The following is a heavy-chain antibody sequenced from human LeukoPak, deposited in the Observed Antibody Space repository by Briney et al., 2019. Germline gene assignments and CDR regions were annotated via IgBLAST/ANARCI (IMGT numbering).Heavy chain of an antibody. CDR3: ATPFRIAVAGMGDQGLDY. CDR2: IRYDGSNK. CDR1: GFTFSNYG. D-gene: IGHD6-19*01. Sequence: PGGSLRLSCAASGFTFSNYGIHWVRQAPGKGLEWVAFIRYDGSNKYYAESVKGRFTISRDNSKNTLYLQMNSLRPEDTAVYYCATPFRIAVAGMGDQGLDYWGQGTLVTVSS. V-gene: IGHV3-30*02. J-gene: IGHJ4*02.